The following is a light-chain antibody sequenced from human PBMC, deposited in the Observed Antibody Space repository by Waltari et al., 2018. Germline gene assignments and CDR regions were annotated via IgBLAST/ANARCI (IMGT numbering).Light chain of an antibody. Sequence: EIVLTQSPGTLSLSPGARATLSCRASQSVSSSYLAWYQQKPGQAPRLLIHGASSRATGIPDRFSGSGSGTDFTLTISRLEPEDFAVYYCQQYGSSPRITFGQGTRLEIK. CDR2: GAS. CDR3: QQYGSSPRIT. J-gene: IGKJ5*01. V-gene: IGKV3-20*01. CDR1: QSVSSSY.